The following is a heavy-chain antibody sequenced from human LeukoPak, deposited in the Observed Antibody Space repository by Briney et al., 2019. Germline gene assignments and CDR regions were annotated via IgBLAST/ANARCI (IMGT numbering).Heavy chain of an antibody. CDR1: GGSISSSSYY. CDR3: ARKSALIAASPHLDY. D-gene: IGHD6-6*01. Sequence: PSETLSLTCTVSGGSISSSSYYWGWIRQPPGKGLEWIGSIYYSGSTYYNPSLKSRVTISVDTSKNQFSQKLSSVTAADTAVYYCARKSALIAASPHLDYWGQGTLVTVSS. CDR2: IYYSGST. J-gene: IGHJ4*02. V-gene: IGHV4-39*01.